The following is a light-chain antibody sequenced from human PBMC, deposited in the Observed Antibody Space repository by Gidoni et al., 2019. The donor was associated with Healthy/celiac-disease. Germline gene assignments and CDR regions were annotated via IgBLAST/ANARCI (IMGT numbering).Light chain of an antibody. CDR1: QSVSSY. V-gene: IGKV3-11*01. CDR2: DAS. Sequence: EIVLTQSPATLSLSPGERATLPCRASQSVSSYLAWYQQKPGQAPRLLIYDASNRATGIPARFSGSGSGTDFTLTISSLEPEDFAVYYCQQRSNWQLTFGGXTKVEIK. J-gene: IGKJ4*01. CDR3: QQRSNWQLT.